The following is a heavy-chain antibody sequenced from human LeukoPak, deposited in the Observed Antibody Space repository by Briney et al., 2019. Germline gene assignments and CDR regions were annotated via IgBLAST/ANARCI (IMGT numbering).Heavy chain of an antibody. CDR1: GGSIDITNY. J-gene: IGHJ6*02. CDR2: IYYSGST. D-gene: IGHD1-14*01. CDR3: ARHSPGYYYYGMDV. V-gene: IGHV4-39*01. Sequence: SETLSLTCGVSGGSIDITNYWSWVPQAPGKGLEWFGSIYYSGSTYYNPSLKSRVTISVDTSKNQFSLKLSSVTAADTAVYYCARHSPGYYYYGMDVWGQGTTVTVSS.